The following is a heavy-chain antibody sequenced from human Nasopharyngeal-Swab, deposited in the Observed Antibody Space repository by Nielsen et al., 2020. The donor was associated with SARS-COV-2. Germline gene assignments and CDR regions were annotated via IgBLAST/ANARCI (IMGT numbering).Heavy chain of an antibody. J-gene: IGHJ4*02. CDR3: ARDAVRYCRSTSCYWPFDY. D-gene: IGHD2-2*01. V-gene: IGHV1-18*04. Sequence: ASVKVSCKASGYTFTSYGISWVRQAPGQGLEWMGWISAYNGNTNYAQKLQGRVTMTTDTSTSTAYMELRSLRSDDTAVYYCARDAVRYCRSTSCYWPFDYWGQGTLVTVSS. CDR2: ISAYNGNT. CDR1: GYTFTSYG.